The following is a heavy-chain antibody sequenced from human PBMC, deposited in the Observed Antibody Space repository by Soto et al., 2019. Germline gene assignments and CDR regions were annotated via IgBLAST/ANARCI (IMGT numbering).Heavy chain of an antibody. D-gene: IGHD3-3*01. CDR1: GYSFSAYY. J-gene: IGHJ4*02. V-gene: IGHV1-2*02. Sequence: GASVKVSCKASGYSFSAYYIHWLRQAPGQGPEWMGWINTNSGGTDYAQKFQGRVTMTRDMSINTAYMYLSGLRSDDTAVYCCVRDPIGGGAPYYADYWGQGTLVTVSS. CDR3: VRDPIGGGAPYYADY. CDR2: INTNSGGT.